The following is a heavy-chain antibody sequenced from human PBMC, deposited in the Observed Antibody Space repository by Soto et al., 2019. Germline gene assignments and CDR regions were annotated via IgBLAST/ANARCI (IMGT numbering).Heavy chain of an antibody. V-gene: IGHV4-39*01. J-gene: IGHJ4*02. Sequence: QLQLQESGPGLVKPSETLSLTCTVSGGSIGSSSYYWGWIRQPPGKGLEWIGSIYDRGSTYSNPSLKSRITTSLDTSNNQFSLKLTSVTAADTAVYYCARHGYTSGRTYFDYWGQGTLVTVSS. CDR3: ARHGYTSGRTYFDY. CDR2: IYDRGST. CDR1: GGSIGSSSYY. D-gene: IGHD6-19*01.